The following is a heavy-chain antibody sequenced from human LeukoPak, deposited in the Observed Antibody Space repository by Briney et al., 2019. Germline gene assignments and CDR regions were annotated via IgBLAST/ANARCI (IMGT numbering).Heavy chain of an antibody. CDR3: ARGFWIAAAPAD. CDR2: INHSGST. CDR1: GGSFSGYY. Sequence: PSETLSLTCPVYGGSFSGYYWSWIRQPPGKGLEWIGEINHSGSTNYNPSLKSRVTISVDTSKNQFSLKLSSVTAADTAVYYCARGFWIAAAPADWGQGTLVTVSS. J-gene: IGHJ4*02. V-gene: IGHV4-34*01. D-gene: IGHD6-13*01.